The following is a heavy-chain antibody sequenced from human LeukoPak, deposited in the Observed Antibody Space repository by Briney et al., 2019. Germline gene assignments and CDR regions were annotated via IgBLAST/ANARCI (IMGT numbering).Heavy chain of an antibody. V-gene: IGHV3-30*18. CDR2: ISYDGSNK. J-gene: IGHJ4*02. CDR1: GFTFSSYG. D-gene: IGHD5/OR15-5a*01. Sequence: GWSLRPSCAASGFTFSSYGMHWGRQAPGKGLEWVAVISYDGSNKYYADSVKGRFTISRDNSKNTLYLQMNSLSAEDTAVYYCAKDAMSTSFDYWGQGTLVTVSS. CDR3: AKDAMSTSFDY.